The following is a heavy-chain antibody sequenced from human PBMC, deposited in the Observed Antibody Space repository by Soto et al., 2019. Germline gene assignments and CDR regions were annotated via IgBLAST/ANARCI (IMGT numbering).Heavy chain of an antibody. V-gene: IGHV3-7*01. J-gene: IGHJ4*02. D-gene: IGHD2-15*01. CDR1: GFTLSSYW. CDR2: IKRDGSEK. Sequence: EVQLVESGGGLVQPGGALRPSCATSGFTLSSYWMSLVRQAPGKGLEWVANIKRDGSEKYYVDSLQGRFTISRDNAKNSLYLQMNSLRAEDTALYYCARDCSGGICYGYYFDYWGQGTLVTVSS. CDR3: ARDCSGGICYGYYFDY.